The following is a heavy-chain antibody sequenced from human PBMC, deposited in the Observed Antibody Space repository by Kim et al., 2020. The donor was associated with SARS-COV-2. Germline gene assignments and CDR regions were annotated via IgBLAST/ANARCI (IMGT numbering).Heavy chain of an antibody. CDR2: RI. CDR3: ARDRPHNWFDP. V-gene: IGHV1-46*01. J-gene: IGHJ5*02. Sequence: RINYTQKCQGRLTMAMDTSTTTVYMELSGLRSEDTAIYYCARDRPHNWFDPWGQGTLVTVSS.